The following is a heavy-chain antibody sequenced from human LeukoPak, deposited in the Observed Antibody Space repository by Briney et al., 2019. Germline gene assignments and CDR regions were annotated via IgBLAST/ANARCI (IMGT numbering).Heavy chain of an antibody. CDR1: GGSISSGDYY. D-gene: IGHD2-8*01. CDR2: IYYSGST. CDR3: ARADIVLMVYATPGGWFDP. Sequence: SQTLSLTCTVSGGSISSGDYYWSWIRQPPGEGLEWIGYIYYSGSTYYNPSLKSRVTISVDTSKNQFSLKLSSVTAADTAVYYCARADIVLMVYATPGGWFDPWGQGTLVTVSS. V-gene: IGHV4-30-4*08. J-gene: IGHJ5*02.